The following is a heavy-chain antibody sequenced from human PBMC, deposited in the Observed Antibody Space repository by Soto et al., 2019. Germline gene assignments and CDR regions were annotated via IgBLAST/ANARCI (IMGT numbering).Heavy chain of an antibody. CDR2: IYGSGGSGST. J-gene: IGHJ4*02. CDR1: GDSITSGGYY. Sequence: PSETLSLTCTVTGDSITSGGYYWSWIRQHPGKGLEWLGYIYGSGGSGSTLYNPSLKSRITLSVDTSKTQFSLNLSSVTVADTAVYFCARKQAGYFSGIDYCGQVTLVTVSS. V-gene: IGHV4-31*03. CDR3: ARKQAGYFSGIDY. D-gene: IGHD2-15*01.